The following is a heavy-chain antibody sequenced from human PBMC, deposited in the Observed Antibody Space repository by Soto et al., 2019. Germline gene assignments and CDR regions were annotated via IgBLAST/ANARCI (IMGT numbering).Heavy chain of an antibody. D-gene: IGHD3-3*01. V-gene: IGHV3-15*01. J-gene: IGHJ6*03. CDR1: GFTFSNAW. Sequence: GGSLRLSCAASGFTFSNAWMSWVRQAPGKGLEWVGRIKSKTDGGTTDYAAPVKGRFTISRDDSKNTLYLQMNSLKTEDTAVYYCTTDQESDFWDYYYYMDVWGKGTTVTVSS. CDR2: IKSKTDGGTT. CDR3: TTDQESDFWDYYYYMDV.